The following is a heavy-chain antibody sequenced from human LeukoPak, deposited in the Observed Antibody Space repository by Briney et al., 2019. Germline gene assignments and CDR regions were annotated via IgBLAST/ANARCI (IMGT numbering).Heavy chain of an antibody. CDR1: GFSVSSSG. CDR2: ISVDGETA. J-gene: IGHJ4*02. Sequence: GGSLRLYCTVSGFSVSSSGMSWVRQAPGKGLELISAISVDGETALYADSVKGRFIISRDNSKNTLYLQLNSLRAEDTAVYYCAQGYLSGWYPHWGQGSLVSVSS. V-gene: IGHV3-23*01. CDR3: AQGYLSGWYPH. D-gene: IGHD6-19*01.